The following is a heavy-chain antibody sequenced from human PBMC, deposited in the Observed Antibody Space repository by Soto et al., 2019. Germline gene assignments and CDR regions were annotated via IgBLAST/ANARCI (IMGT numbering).Heavy chain of an antibody. J-gene: IGHJ4*02. CDR2: IYPGDSDT. CDR1: GYSFTSYW. V-gene: IGHV5-51*01. D-gene: IGHD6-13*01. CDR3: ARQETGLAAAGPYSFDY. Sequence: GESLKISCKGSGYSFTSYWIGWVRQMPGKGLEWMGIIYPGDSDTRYSPSFQGQVTISADKSISTAYLQWSSLKASDTAMYYCARQETGLAAAGPYSFDYWGQGTLVTVSS.